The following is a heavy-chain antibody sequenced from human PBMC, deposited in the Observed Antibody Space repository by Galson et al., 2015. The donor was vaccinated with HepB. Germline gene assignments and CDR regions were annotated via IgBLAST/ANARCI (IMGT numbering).Heavy chain of an antibody. J-gene: IGHJ3*02. V-gene: IGHV3-21*01. CDR1: EFTFSSYS. CDR2: ISSSSSYI. D-gene: IGHD6-19*01. Sequence: SLRLSCAASEFTFSSYSMNWVRQAPGKGLEWVSSISSSSSYIYYADSVKGRFTISRDNAKNSLHLQMNSLRAEDTAVYYCARVGVAGTAIAFDIWGQGTMVTVSS. CDR3: ARVGVAGTAIAFDI.